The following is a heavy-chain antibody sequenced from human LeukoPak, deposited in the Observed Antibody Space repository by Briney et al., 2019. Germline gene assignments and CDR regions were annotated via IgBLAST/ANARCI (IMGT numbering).Heavy chain of an antibody. D-gene: IGHD5-12*01. CDR2: ISGSGGST. Sequence: GGSLRLSCAASGFTFSGYAMSWVRQAPGKGLEWVSAISGSGGSTYYADSVKGRFTISRDNSKNTLYLQMNSLRAEDTAVYYCAKDRNSRNSGYDFRGQGTLVTVSS. J-gene: IGHJ4*02. CDR1: GFTFSGYA. CDR3: AKDRNSRNSGYDF. V-gene: IGHV3-23*01.